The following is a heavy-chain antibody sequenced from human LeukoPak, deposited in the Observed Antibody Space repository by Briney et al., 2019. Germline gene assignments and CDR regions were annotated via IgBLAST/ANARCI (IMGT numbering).Heavy chain of an antibody. V-gene: IGHV3-74*01. Sequence: GGSLRLSCAASGFTFSSYAMSWVRHAPGQGLVWVSRIKGDGISTNYADSVKGRFTISRDIAKNTLYLQMNSLRAEDTGVYYCAKDHYWSIDYWGRGTLVTVSS. D-gene: IGHD3-3*01. CDR2: IKGDGIST. CDR1: GFTFSSYA. CDR3: AKDHYWSIDY. J-gene: IGHJ4*02.